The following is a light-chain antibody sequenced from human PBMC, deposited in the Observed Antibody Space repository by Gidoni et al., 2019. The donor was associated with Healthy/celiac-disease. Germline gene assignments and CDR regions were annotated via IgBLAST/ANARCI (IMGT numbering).Light chain of an antibody. Sequence: DIQRSQSPSSVSASVGDRVTITLQASQDISNYLNWYQQKPGKAPKLLSYDASNLETGVPSRFSGSGSGTDVTFTISSLQPEDIATYYCQQYDNLPLTFGGGTKVEIK. CDR3: QQYDNLPLT. J-gene: IGKJ4*01. V-gene: IGKV1-33*01. CDR2: DAS. CDR1: QDISNY.